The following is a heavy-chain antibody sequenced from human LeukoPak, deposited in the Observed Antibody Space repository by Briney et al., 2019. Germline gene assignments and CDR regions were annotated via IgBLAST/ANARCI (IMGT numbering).Heavy chain of an antibody. J-gene: IGHJ4*02. Sequence: GGSLRLSCTASGFTFGDYAMSWVRQAPGKGLEWVGFIRSKAYGGTTEYAASVKGGFTISRDDSKSIAYLQMNSLKTEDTAVYYCTRDLRAYAVYYDIPFDYWGQGTLVTVSS. D-gene: IGHD3-9*01. V-gene: IGHV3-49*04. CDR1: GFTFGDYA. CDR2: IRSKAYGGTT. CDR3: TRDLRAYAVYYDIPFDY.